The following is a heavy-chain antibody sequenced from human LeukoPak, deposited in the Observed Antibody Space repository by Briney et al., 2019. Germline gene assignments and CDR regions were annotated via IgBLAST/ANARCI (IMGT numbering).Heavy chain of an antibody. V-gene: IGHV4-4*07. D-gene: IGHD2-15*01. CDR2: IQTSGST. CDR3: AREEEGDYSDYFDY. J-gene: IGHJ4*02. Sequence: PSETLSLTCSVSGVSIRSYSWSWIRQPSGKGLEWIGRIQTSGSTNYNPSLRSRVTMSVDTSKNQFSLKLSSVTAADTAVYYCAREEEGDYSDYFDYWGQGTLVTVPS. CDR1: GVSIRSYS.